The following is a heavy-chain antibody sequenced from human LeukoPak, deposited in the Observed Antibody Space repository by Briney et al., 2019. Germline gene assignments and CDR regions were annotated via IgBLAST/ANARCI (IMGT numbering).Heavy chain of an antibody. J-gene: IGHJ4*02. CDR3: ASPGSLAAPGDFDY. Sequence: PGGSLRLSCAASGFTVSSNYMSWVRQAPGKGLEWVSVIYSGGSTYYADSVKGRFTISRDNSKNTLYLQMNSLRAEDTAVYYCASPGSLAAPGDFDYWGQGTLVTVSS. D-gene: IGHD3-10*01. CDR1: GFTVSSNY. CDR2: IYSGGST. V-gene: IGHV3-53*01.